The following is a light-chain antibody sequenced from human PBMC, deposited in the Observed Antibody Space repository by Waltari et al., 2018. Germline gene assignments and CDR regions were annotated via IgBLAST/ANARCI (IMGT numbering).Light chain of an antibody. CDR2: GAS. V-gene: IGKV3-20*01. Sequence: ELVLTQSPGTVSLYPGERDNLTCRASESVSSNYLAWYQQKPGQAPRILSYGASSRATGIPDRFSGSGSGTDFTLTISRLEPEDFAVYYCQHYGSSRYTFGQGTNLEIK. CDR3: QHYGSSRYT. CDR1: ESVSSNY. J-gene: IGKJ2*01.